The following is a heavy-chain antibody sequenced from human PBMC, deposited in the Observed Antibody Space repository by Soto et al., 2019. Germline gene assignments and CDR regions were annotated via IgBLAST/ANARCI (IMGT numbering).Heavy chain of an antibody. CDR3: TRVFPCHSSNQCGVAFDI. CDR2: IRSKAYGGTT. D-gene: IGHD6-13*01. CDR1: GFTFGDYA. Sequence: PGGSLRLSCTASGFTFGDYAMSWVRQAPGKGLEWVGFIRSKAYGGTTEYAASVKGRFTISRDDSKSIAYLQMNSLKTEDTAVYYCTRVFPCHSSNQCGVAFDIWGQGTMVTVSS. J-gene: IGHJ3*02. V-gene: IGHV3-49*04.